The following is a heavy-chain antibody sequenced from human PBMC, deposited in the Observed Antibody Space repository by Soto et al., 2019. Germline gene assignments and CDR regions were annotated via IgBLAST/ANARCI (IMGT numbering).Heavy chain of an antibody. J-gene: IGHJ6*03. Sequence: SETLSLTCTVSGVSISSYYWSWIRQPPGKGLEWIGYIYYSGSTNYNPSLKSRATISVDTSKNQFSLKLSSVTAADTAVYYCARLLITMVRGPYMDVWGKGTTVTVSS. V-gene: IGHV4-59*08. CDR1: GVSISSYY. D-gene: IGHD3-10*01. CDR2: IYYSGST. CDR3: ARLLITMVRGPYMDV.